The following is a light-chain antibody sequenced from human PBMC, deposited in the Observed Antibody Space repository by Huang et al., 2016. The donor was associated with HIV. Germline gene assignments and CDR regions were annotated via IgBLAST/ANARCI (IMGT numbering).Light chain of an antibody. V-gene: IGKV1-39*01. CDR2: AAS. CDR1: QSVTTY. J-gene: IGKJ1*01. CDR3: QQSYSPPWT. Sequence: DIQMTQSPSSLSASVGNRVTMTCRASQSVTTYLNWYQQRPGKAPKLLIYAASRLQGGVQSRCSGSGSGTSFTLIISSLQPEDFATYYCQQSYSPPWTFGQGTTVEIK.